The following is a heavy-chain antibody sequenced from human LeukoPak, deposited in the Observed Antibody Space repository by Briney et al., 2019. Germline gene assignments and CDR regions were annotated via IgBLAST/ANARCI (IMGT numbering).Heavy chain of an antibody. CDR1: GFTFSSYG. J-gene: IGHJ4*02. CDR2: ISYDGSNK. Sequence: GGSLRLSCAASGFTFSSYGMHWVRQAPGKGLEWVAVISYDGSNKYYADSVKGRFTISRDNSKNTLYLQMNSLRAEDTAVYYCAKEQYNWNSIFDYWGQGTLVTVSS. V-gene: IGHV3-30*18. D-gene: IGHD1-7*01. CDR3: AKEQYNWNSIFDY.